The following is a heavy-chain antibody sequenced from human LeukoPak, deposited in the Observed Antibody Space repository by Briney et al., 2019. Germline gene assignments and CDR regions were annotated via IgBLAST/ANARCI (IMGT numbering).Heavy chain of an antibody. J-gene: IGHJ3*02. CDR1: GFTFSSYS. Sequence: GGSLRLSCAASGFTFSSYSMNWVRQAPGKGLEWVSSITSSGRYIYYADSVKGRFTISRDNAKNSLYLQMNSLRAEDTAVYYCARRGPTGLDIWGQGTMVTVSS. D-gene: IGHD1-14*01. CDR3: ARRGPTGLDI. CDR2: ITSSGRYI. V-gene: IGHV3-21*01.